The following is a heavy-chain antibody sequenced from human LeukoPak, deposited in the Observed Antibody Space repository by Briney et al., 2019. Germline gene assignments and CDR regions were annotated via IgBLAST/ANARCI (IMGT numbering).Heavy chain of an antibody. J-gene: IGHJ4*02. D-gene: IGHD1-26*01. CDR2: ISYDGSNK. V-gene: IGHV3-30*18. Sequence: PGRSLRLSCAASGFIFSSYGMHWVRQAPGKGLEWVAVISYDGSNKYYADSVKGRFTISRDNSKNTLYLQVNSLRAEDTAVYYCAKDLRGWDLVADYWGQGTLVTVSS. CDR1: GFIFSSYG. CDR3: AKDLRGWDLVADY.